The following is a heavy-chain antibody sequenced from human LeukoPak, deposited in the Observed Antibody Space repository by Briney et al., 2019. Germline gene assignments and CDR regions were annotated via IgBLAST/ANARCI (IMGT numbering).Heavy chain of an antibody. D-gene: IGHD3-3*01. CDR3: ARPMYYDFWSGPSDAFDI. CDR1: GGSISSYY. J-gene: IGHJ3*02. V-gene: IGHV4-39*01. Sequence: SETLSLTCTVSGGSISSYYWSWIRQPPGKGLEWIGSIYYSGSTYYNPSLKSRVTISVDTSKNQFSLKLSSVTAADTAVYYCARPMYYDFWSGPSDAFDIWGQGTMVTVSS. CDR2: IYYSGST.